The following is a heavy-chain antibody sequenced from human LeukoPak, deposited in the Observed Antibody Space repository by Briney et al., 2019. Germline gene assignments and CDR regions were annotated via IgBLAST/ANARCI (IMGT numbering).Heavy chain of an antibody. CDR2: IDHSGGT. V-gene: IGHV4-34*01. D-gene: IGHD6-19*01. Sequence: SETLSLTCAVSGASFSGFYWSWIRQLPGKGLEWIGQIDHSGGTIYNPSLKSRVTMSLDTSKNQFSLKLSSVTAADTAMYYCARDTNGWYKVFDYWGQGTLVTV. CDR1: GASFSGFY. J-gene: IGHJ4*02. CDR3: ARDTNGWYKVFDY.